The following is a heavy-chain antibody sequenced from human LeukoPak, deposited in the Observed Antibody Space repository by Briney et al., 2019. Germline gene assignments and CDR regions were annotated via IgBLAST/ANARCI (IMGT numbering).Heavy chain of an antibody. CDR2: ISGSGGST. D-gene: IGHD1-26*01. CDR3: ARTGVGGGYRFDY. J-gene: IGHJ4*02. Sequence: GGCLRPSWVASGFSFSNYAMTWVRQAPGKGLGWVSGISGSGGSTYYADSVRGRFTISRDNFKNTLDVQMSSLGVEDTAIYHCARTGVGGGYRFDYWGQGTLVTVSS. V-gene: IGHV3-23*01. CDR1: GFSFSNYA.